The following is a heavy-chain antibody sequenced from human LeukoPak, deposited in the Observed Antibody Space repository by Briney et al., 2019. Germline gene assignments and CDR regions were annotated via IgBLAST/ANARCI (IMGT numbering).Heavy chain of an antibody. CDR1: GGSISSYY. J-gene: IGHJ6*03. D-gene: IGHD3-3*01. Sequence: SETLSLTCTVSGGSISSYYWSWIRQPPGKGLEWIGYIYYSGSTNYNPSLKSRVTISVDTSKNQFSLKLSSVTAADTAVYYCASTPTYYDFWSGNYYYMDVWGKGTTVTVSS. V-gene: IGHV4-59*01. CDR2: IYYSGST. CDR3: ASTPTYYDFWSGNYYYMDV.